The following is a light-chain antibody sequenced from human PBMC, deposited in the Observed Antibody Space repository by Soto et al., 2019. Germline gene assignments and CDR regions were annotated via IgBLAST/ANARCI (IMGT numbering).Light chain of an antibody. J-gene: IGLJ2*01. CDR3: SSDTSTSAVL. V-gene: IGLV1-40*01. CDR2: GNI. CDR1: GSNIGAGSD. Sequence: QSVLTQPSSVSGAPGQRVTISCTGSGSNIGAGSDVHWYQHLPGTAPKLLIYGNINRPSGVPDRFSGSKSGTSASLAITGLQAEDEADYYCSSDTSTSAVLFGGGTKLTVL.